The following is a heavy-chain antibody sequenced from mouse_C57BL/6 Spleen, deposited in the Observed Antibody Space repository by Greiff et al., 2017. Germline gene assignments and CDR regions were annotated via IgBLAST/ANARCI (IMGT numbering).Heavy chain of an antibody. CDR2: ISSGSSTI. D-gene: IGHD1-1*01. CDR1: GFTFSDYG. J-gene: IGHJ1*03. Sequence: DVMLVESGGGLVKPGGSLKLSCAASGFTFSDYGMHWVRQAPEKGLEWVAYISSGSSTIYYADTVKGRFTISRDNAKNTLFLQMTSLRSEDTAMYYCARGVLRFNWYFDVWGTGTTVTVSS. CDR3: ARGVLRFNWYFDV. V-gene: IGHV5-17*01.